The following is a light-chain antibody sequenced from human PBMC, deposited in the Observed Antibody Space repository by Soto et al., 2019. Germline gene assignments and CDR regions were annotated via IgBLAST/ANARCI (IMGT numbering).Light chain of an antibody. J-gene: IGKJ3*01. Sequence: ETVMTQSPATLSVSPGERATLSCRASQSVSSNLAWYQQKPGQAPRLLIYGASTRATGIPARFSGSGSGTDFTLTISSLQSEDFAVYYCQQYNNWPRTFGPGTKVDIK. CDR2: GAS. CDR3: QQYNNWPRT. CDR1: QSVSSN. V-gene: IGKV3-15*01.